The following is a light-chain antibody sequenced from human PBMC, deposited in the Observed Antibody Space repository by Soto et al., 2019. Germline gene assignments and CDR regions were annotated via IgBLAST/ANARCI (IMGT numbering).Light chain of an antibody. J-gene: IGLJ2*01. CDR2: DVT. V-gene: IGLV2-14*03. CDR1: SSDVGGYNY. CDR3: SSYTTTSAVA. Sequence: QSALTQPASVSGSPGQWITISCTGTSSDVGGYNYVSWYQQHPGKAPKLMIYDVTNRPSGVSYRFSGSKSGNTASLTISGLPAEDEADYYCSSYTTTSAVAFGGGTKLTVL.